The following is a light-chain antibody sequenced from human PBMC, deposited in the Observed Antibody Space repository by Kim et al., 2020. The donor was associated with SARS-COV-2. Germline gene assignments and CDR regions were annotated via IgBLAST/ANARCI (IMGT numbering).Light chain of an antibody. J-gene: IGLJ3*02. CDR2: EVT. CDR1: SSDVGGYNS. Sequence: GQSVTIASTGTSSDVGGYNSVSWYQQHPGKAPILVIYEVTKRPAGVPDRFSASKSGNTASLTVSGLQSEDEADYYCNSYAGNDLWVFGGGTKLTVL. V-gene: IGLV2-8*01. CDR3: NSYAGNDLWV.